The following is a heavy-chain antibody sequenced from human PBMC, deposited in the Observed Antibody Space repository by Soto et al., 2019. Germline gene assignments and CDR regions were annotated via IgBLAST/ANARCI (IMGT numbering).Heavy chain of an antibody. CDR3: AIDPLDRILEWLGDDAFDI. D-gene: IGHD3-3*01. CDR1: GYTFTSYG. V-gene: IGHV1-18*01. Sequence: ASVKVSCKASGYTFTSYGISWVRQAPGQGLEWMGWISAYNGNTNYAQKLQGRVTMTTDTSTSTAYMELRSLRSDDTAVYYCAIDPLDRILEWLGDDAFDIWGQGTMVTVS. J-gene: IGHJ3*02. CDR2: ISAYNGNT.